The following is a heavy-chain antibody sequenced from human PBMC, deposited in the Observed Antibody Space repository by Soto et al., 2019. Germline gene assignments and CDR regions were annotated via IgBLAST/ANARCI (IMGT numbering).Heavy chain of an antibody. J-gene: IGHJ5*02. D-gene: IGHD3-10*01. Sequence: QVQFVQSGAEVKKPGASVKVSCKASGYTFTNFGIHWVRQAPGEGFEWVGWINTGNGDRKYAPNLQGRVTITRDTLASTVYMELSGLRSADTAVYYCARAYHDSDDYGWFDPWGRGTLVTVSS. V-gene: IGHV1-3*04. CDR2: INTGNGDR. CDR3: ARAYHDSDDYGWFDP. CDR1: GYTFTNFG.